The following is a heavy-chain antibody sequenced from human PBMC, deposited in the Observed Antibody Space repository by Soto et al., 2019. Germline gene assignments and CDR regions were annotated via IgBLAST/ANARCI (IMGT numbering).Heavy chain of an antibody. CDR2: INHSGST. CDR1: GGSFSGYY. V-gene: IGHV4-34*01. CDR3: AGTYYYDSSGFWPL. Sequence: SETLSLTCAVYGGSFSGYYWSWIRQPPGKGLEWIGEINHSGSTNYNPSLKSRVTISVDTSKNQFSLKLSSVTAADTAVYYCAGTYYYDSSGFWPLWGQGTLVTVPQ. D-gene: IGHD3-22*01. J-gene: IGHJ4*02.